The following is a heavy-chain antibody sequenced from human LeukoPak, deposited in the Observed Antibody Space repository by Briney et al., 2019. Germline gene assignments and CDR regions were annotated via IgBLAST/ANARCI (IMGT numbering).Heavy chain of an antibody. V-gene: IGHV3-9*01. CDR3: AKADYSSSWYLAFDI. D-gene: IGHD6-13*01. CDR2: ISWNSGSI. Sequence: GGSLRLSCAASGFTFDDYAMHWVRQAPGKGLEWVSGISWNSGSIGYADSVKGRSTISRDNAKNSLYLQMNSLRAEDTALYYCAKADYSSSWYLAFDIWGQGTMVTVSS. CDR1: GFTFDDYA. J-gene: IGHJ3*02.